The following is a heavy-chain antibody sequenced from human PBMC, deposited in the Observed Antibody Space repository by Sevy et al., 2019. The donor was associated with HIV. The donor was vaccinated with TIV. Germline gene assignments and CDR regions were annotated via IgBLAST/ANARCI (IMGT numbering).Heavy chain of an antibody. D-gene: IGHD2-21*01. V-gene: IGHV3-9*01. CDR3: AKDINRSCDGVNCYSYYYYFYGLDV. CDR2: ISWNSRNI. CDR1: GFPFNDHA. J-gene: IGHJ6*02. Sequence: GGSLRLSCAASGFPFNDHAMHWVRLVPGKGLEWVSGISWNSRNIGYADSVKGRFTISRDNTRNSVYLEMHSLRPEDTALYYCAKDINRSCDGVNCYSYYYYFYGLDVWGQGTTVTVSS.